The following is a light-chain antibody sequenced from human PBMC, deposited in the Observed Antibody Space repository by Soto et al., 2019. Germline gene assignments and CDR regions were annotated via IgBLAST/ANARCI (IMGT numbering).Light chain of an antibody. CDR2: DVT. Sequence: QCALTQPRSVSGSPGQSVTISCTGTSSDVGGYNFVSWYQQHPAKAPKLMIYDVTKRPSGVPDRFSGSKSGNTASLTISGLQAEDEADYYCCSSASGHTYVFGTGTKVT. J-gene: IGLJ1*01. CDR3: CSSASGHTYV. CDR1: SSDVGGYNF. V-gene: IGLV2-11*01.